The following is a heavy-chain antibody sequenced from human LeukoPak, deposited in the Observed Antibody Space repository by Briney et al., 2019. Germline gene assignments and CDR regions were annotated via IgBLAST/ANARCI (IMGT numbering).Heavy chain of an antibody. Sequence: GGSLRLSCAASGFTFSDAWVTWVRQAPGKGLEWVGRIKSKIDGGTTDYAAPVKGRFTISRDDSKNTLYLQMYSLKSEDTAVYYCTTDALCDSSGYYLDYWGQGTLVTVSS. CDR2: IKSKIDGGTT. CDR1: GFTFSDAW. J-gene: IGHJ4*02. D-gene: IGHD3-22*01. CDR3: TTDALCDSSGYYLDY. V-gene: IGHV3-15*01.